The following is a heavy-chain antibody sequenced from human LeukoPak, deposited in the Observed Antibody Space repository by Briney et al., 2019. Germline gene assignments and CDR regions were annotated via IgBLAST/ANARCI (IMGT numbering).Heavy chain of an antibody. CDR1: GGSFSGYY. Sequence: SETLSLTCAVYGGSFSGYYWSWIRQPPGKGLEWIGEINHSGSTNYNPSLKTRVTISVDTSKNQFSLKLSSVTAADTAVYYCARGYSSGWYYFDYWGQGTLVTVSS. CDR2: INHSGST. CDR3: ARGYSSGWYYFDY. J-gene: IGHJ4*02. D-gene: IGHD6-19*01. V-gene: IGHV4-34*01.